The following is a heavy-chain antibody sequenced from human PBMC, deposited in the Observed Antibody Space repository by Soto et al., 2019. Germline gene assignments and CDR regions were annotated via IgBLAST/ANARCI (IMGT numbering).Heavy chain of an antibody. CDR2: INPNSGGT. V-gene: IGHV1-2*04. J-gene: IGHJ6*02. Sequence: ASVKVSCKASGYTFTGDYMDWVRQATGQGLEWMGWINPNSGGTNYAQKFQGWVTMTRDTSISTAYMELSSLRSEDTAVYYCARPRTSQQLDPYYYGMDVWGQGTTVTVSS. CDR1: GYTFTGDY. D-gene: IGHD6-13*01. CDR3: ARPRTSQQLDPYYYGMDV.